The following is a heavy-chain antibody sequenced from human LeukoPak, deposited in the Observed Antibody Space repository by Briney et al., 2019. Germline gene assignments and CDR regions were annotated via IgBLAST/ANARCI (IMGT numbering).Heavy chain of an antibody. CDR1: GLSFNSYG. CDR2: IWYDGGNK. CDR3: AKDHGGNSWYYFDY. V-gene: IGHV3-30*02. Sequence: LGGSLRLSCAASGLSFNSYGMTWVRQAPGKGLEWVAFIWYDGGNKYYADSVKGRFTISRDNSKNTVYLQMDSLRAEDTAVYYCAKDHGGNSWYYFDYWGQGTLVTVSS. D-gene: IGHD4-23*01. J-gene: IGHJ4*02.